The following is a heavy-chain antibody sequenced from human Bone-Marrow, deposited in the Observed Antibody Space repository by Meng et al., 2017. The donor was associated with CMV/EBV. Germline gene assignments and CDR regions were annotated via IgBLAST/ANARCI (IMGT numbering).Heavy chain of an antibody. V-gene: IGHV1-69*05. D-gene: IGHD3-3*01. CDR3: ARTPGPGYDFWSGPDY. CDR2: IIPIFGTA. J-gene: IGHJ4*02. Sequence: SVKVSCKASGGTFSSYAISWVRQAPGQGLEWMGGIIPIFGTANYAQKFQGRVTITTDESTSTAYMELSSLRSEDTAVYYCARTPGPGYDFWSGPDYWGQGTLVTFSS. CDR1: GGTFSSYA.